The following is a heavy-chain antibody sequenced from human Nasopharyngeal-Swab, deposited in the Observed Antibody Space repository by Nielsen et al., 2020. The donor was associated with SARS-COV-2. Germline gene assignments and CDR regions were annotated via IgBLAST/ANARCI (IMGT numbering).Heavy chain of an antibody. CDR3: ARESGVSSTSPFDC. CDR1: GFTFSNYD. V-gene: IGHV3-33*01. CDR2: MWYAGSSE. J-gene: IGHJ4*02. D-gene: IGHD2-2*01. Sequence: GSLRLSCTASGFTFSNYDIHWLRQTPGKGPEWVAVMWYAGSSERYADSVKGRFTISRDISKNTLYLQMNSLRAEDTAVYYCARESGVSSTSPFDCWGRGTLVTVSS.